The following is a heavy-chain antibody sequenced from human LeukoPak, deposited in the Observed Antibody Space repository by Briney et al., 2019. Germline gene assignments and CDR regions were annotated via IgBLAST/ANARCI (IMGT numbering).Heavy chain of an antibody. CDR3: ARDPEVGELLRGFYFDY. Sequence: SVKVSCKASGGTFSSYALSWVRQAPGQGLEWMGRIIPILGIVNYAQKFQGRVTITADKSTSTAYMELSSLRSEDTAVYYCARDPEVGELLRGFYFDYWGQGTLVTVSS. CDR1: GGTFSSYA. J-gene: IGHJ4*02. CDR2: IIPILGIV. D-gene: IGHD1-26*01. V-gene: IGHV1-69*04.